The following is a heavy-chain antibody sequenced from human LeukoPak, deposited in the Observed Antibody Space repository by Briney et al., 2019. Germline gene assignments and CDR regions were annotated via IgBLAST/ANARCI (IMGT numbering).Heavy chain of an antibody. J-gene: IGHJ4*02. Sequence: GASVKVSCKASGYTFTGYYVHWVRQAPGQGLQWMGYLNPKTGDTKFAQKLQGRVTMTRDTSISTAYMELGGLRSDGTAVYYCAREGLYSSSSDFDYWGQGTLVTVSS. D-gene: IGHD6-13*01. CDR2: LNPKTGDT. CDR1: GYTFTGYY. V-gene: IGHV1-2*02. CDR3: AREGLYSSSSDFDY.